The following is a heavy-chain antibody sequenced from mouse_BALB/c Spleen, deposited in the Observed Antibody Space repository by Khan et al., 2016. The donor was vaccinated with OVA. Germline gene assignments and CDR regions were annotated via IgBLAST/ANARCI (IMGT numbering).Heavy chain of an antibody. D-gene: IGHD1-2*01. J-gene: IGHJ2*01. CDR2: ISYSGRT. CDR3: ARTARIKY. CDR1: GFSITSGYG. Sequence: EVQLQESGPGLVKPSQSLSLTCTVTGFSITSGYGWNWIRQFPGNKLEWMGYISYSGRTNYNPPLKSRITITRDTSQDQFFLQLNSVTTEDSATYYCARTARIKYWGQGTTLTVSS. V-gene: IGHV3-2*02.